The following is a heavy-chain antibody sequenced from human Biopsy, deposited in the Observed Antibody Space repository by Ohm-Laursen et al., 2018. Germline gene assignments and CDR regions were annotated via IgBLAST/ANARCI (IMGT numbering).Heavy chain of an antibody. CDR3: ARGSNEYGGLYFPH. CDR2: ISHTGYT. D-gene: IGHD4-23*01. J-gene: IGHJ1*01. CDR1: DGSFTGHY. Sequence: TLSLTCTVSDGSFTGHYWTWIRQPPGKGLEWIGHISHTGYTSYKSSLKSRVTISLDTSRKHFSLRLTSLAAADTAVYYCARGSNEYGGLYFPHWGQGTLVTVSS. V-gene: IGHV4-59*11.